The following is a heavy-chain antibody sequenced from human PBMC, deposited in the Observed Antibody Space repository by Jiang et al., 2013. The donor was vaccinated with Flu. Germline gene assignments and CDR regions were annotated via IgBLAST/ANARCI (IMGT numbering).Heavy chain of an antibody. CDR3: VRESGSGPY. J-gene: IGHJ4*02. Sequence: GGGVGNXGGGPVRVSCVGSGFTFNTAWMSWVRQAPGKGLDWVGRIKTEREGATTHYELPAQGRFTISRDDSKNTVYLQMNSLKTEDTAMYYCVRESGSGPYWGQGTLVTVSS. D-gene: IGHD6-19*01. CDR1: GFTFNTAW. V-gene: IGHV3-15*01. CDR2: IKTEREGATT.